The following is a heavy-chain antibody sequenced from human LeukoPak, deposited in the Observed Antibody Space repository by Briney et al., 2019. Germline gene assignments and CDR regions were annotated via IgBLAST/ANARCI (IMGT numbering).Heavy chain of an antibody. Sequence: PGGSLRLSCAASGFTVNSNYMSWVRQAPGKGLEWVSVIYSGGGTFYADSVKGRFTISRDNSKNTLYLQMNSLRAEDTAVYYCAKDHCSSPTCYDLFDPWGQGTLVPVSS. CDR3: AKDHCSSPTCYDLFDP. J-gene: IGHJ5*02. D-gene: IGHD2-2*01. CDR1: GFTVNSNY. V-gene: IGHV3-53*01. CDR2: IYSGGGT.